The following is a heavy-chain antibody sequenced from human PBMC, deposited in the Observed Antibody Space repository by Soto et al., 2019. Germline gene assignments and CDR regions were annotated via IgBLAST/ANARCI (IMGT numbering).Heavy chain of an antibody. D-gene: IGHD3-22*01. CDR1: GGSFSGYY. CDR2: INHSGST. J-gene: IGHJ4*02. V-gene: IGHV4-34*01. CDR3: ARGRGTMIVRPFGY. Sequence: QVQLQQWGAGLLKPSETLSLTCAVYGGSFSGYYWSWIRQPPGKGLEWIGEINHSGSTNYNPSLKSRVTISVDTSKNQFSLKLSSVTAADTAVYYCARGRGTMIVRPFGYWGQGTLVTVSS.